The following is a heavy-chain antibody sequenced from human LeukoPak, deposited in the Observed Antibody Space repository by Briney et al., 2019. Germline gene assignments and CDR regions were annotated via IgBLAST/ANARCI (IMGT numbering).Heavy chain of an antibody. CDR3: AKDGVAWGNYYGY. D-gene: IGHD7-27*01. Sequence: GGSLRLSCAASGFTFSSYAMSWVRRAPGKGLEWVSVISGSGGSTHYADSVKGRFTISRDNSKNTVYLQMSSLRVEDTAVYYCAKDGVAWGNYYGYWGQGTLVTVSS. CDR2: ISGSGGST. J-gene: IGHJ4*02. CDR1: GFTFSSYA. V-gene: IGHV3-23*01.